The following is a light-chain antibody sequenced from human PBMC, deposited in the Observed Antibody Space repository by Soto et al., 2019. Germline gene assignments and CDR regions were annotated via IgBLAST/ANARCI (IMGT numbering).Light chain of an antibody. CDR2: DAS. V-gene: IGKV3D-20*01. CDR1: QTVRNNY. CDR3: QQLSSYPLT. J-gene: IGKJ4*01. Sequence: EIVLTQSPATLSLSPGERATLSCGASQTVRNNYLAWYQQKPGQAPRLLIYDASSRATGIPDRFSGGGSGTDFTITIRRLEPEDFEVYYCQQLSSYPLTFGGGSKVDIK.